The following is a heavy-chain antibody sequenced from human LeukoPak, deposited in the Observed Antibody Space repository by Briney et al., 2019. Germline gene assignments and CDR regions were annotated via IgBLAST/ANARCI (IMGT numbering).Heavy chain of an antibody. CDR2: ISSSGSTI. Sequence: GGSLRLSCAASGFTFCSYEMNWVRQAPGKGLEWVSYISSSGSTIYYADSVKGRFTISRDNAKNSLYLQMNSLRAEDTAVYYCARGTRYSSSWYDYWGQGTLVTVSS. V-gene: IGHV3-48*03. J-gene: IGHJ4*02. CDR1: GFTFCSYE. CDR3: ARGTRYSSSWYDY. D-gene: IGHD6-13*01.